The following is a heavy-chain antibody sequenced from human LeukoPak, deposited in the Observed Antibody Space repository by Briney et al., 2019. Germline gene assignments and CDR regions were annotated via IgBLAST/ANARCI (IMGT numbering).Heavy chain of an antibody. D-gene: IGHD2-2*01. CDR3: ARGPDIVVVPAAMPSYYYYMDV. CDR2: IIPIFGTA. J-gene: IGHJ6*03. CDR1: GGTFSSYA. V-gene: IGHV1-69*05. Sequence: ASVKVSCKASGGTFSSYAISWVRQAPGQGLEWMGGIIPIFGTANYAQKFQGRVTITTDESTSTAYMELSSLRSEDTAVYYCARGPDIVVVPAAMPSYYYYMDVWGKGTTVTVSS.